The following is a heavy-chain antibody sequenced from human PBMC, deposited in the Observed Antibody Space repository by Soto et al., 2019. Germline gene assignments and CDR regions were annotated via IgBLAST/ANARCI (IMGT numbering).Heavy chain of an antibody. Sequence: EVQLLESGGGLVQPGGSLRLACAASGLTFSRYTMGWVRQAPGKGLEWVSAIIASGVITYYADSVKGRFTISRHNSNNTVYLQMNSLRAEDTAVYYCAKDLRGPEAGTWYFDLWGRGTLVTVSS. V-gene: IGHV3-23*01. CDR1: GLTFSRYT. CDR2: IIASGVIT. CDR3: AKDLRGPEAGTWYFDL. J-gene: IGHJ2*01. D-gene: IGHD6-13*01.